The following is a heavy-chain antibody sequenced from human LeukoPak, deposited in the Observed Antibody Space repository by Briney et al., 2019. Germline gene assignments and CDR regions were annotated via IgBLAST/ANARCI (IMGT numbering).Heavy chain of an antibody. CDR2: IYSDNT. Sequence: GGSLRLSCVASGFTFSSYWMTWVRQAPGKGLEWVSFIYSDNTHYSDSVKGRFTISRDNSKNTLYLQMNSLRAEDTAVYYCARRAGAYSHPYDYWGQGTLVTVSS. D-gene: IGHD4/OR15-4a*01. CDR3: ARRAGAYSHPYDY. CDR1: GFTFSSYW. J-gene: IGHJ4*02. V-gene: IGHV3-53*01.